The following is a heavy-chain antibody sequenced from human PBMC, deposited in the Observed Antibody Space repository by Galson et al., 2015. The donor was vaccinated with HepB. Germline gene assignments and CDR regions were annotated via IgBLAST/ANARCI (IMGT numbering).Heavy chain of an antibody. D-gene: IGHD1-26*01. J-gene: IGHJ4*02. Sequence: SVKVSCKASGGTFSKYVINWVRQAPGEGLEWVGGIITFFGTAKYAQKVQGRVTITADDSTGPVYMDLSSLRSEDTAIYYCAIGGREDYFDYWGQGTLVIVSS. CDR1: GGTFSKYV. CDR2: IITFFGTA. CDR3: AIGGREDYFDY. V-gene: IGHV1-69*13.